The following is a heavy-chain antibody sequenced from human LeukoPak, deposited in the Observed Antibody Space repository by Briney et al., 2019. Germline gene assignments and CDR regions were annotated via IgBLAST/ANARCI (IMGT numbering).Heavy chain of an antibody. CDR1: GYTLTGYY. D-gene: IGHD5-18*01. CDR2: INPNSGGT. V-gene: IGHV1-2*02. J-gene: IGHJ4*02. Sequence: GASVKVSCKASGYTLTGYYMHWVRQAPGQGLEWVGWINPNSGGTNYAQKFQGRVTMTRDTSISTAYMELSRLRSDDTAVYYCARVGYSYGPPDYWGQGTLVTVSS. CDR3: ARVGYSYGPPDY.